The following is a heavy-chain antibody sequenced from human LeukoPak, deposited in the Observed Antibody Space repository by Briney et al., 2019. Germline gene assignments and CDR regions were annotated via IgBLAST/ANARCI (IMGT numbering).Heavy chain of an antibody. V-gene: IGHV3-11*01. D-gene: IGHD5/OR15-5a*01. J-gene: IGHJ4*02. Sequence: GGSLRLSCGASGFTFSDYYMSWIRQAPWKGLEWVSYIRSSGSTISYADSANGRFTISRDNAKNSLYLQMNSLRAEDTAVYYCARSGRGAIYEYYFDYWGRGTLVTVSS. CDR1: GFTFSDYY. CDR3: ARSGRGAIYEYYFDY. CDR2: IRSSGSTI.